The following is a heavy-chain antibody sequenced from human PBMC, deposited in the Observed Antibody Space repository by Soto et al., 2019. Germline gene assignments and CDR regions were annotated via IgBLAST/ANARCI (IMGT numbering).Heavy chain of an antibody. CDR1: GFNFRSYD. V-gene: IGHV3-13*01. D-gene: IGHD3-10*01. CDR3: VRFSGVTLPHYYRMDV. J-gene: IGHJ6*01. Sequence: GGSLRLSCAASGFNFRSYDMHWVRQRTGKGLEWVSGIGISGDTFYLGSVKGRFTISRENAKNSLNPQTNALRVGDTAVYYCVRFSGVTLPHYYRMDVWRQGTPVTVSS. CDR2: IGISGDT.